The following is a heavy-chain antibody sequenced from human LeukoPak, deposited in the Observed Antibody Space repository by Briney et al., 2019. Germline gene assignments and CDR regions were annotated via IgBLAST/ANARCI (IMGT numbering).Heavy chain of an antibody. D-gene: IGHD3-22*01. CDR1: GFTFSSYG. Sequence: GGSLRLSCAASGFTFSSYGMHWVRQAPGKGLEWVAVISYDGSNKHYADSVKGRFTISSDNSKNPLYLQMNSLRAEYTAVYYCARSVTYYYDSSGPDYWGQGTLVTV. V-gene: IGHV3-30*03. CDR3: ARSVTYYYDSSGPDY. J-gene: IGHJ4*02. CDR2: ISYDGSNK.